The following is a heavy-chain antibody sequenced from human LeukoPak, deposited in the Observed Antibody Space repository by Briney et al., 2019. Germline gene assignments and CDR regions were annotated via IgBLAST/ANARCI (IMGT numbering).Heavy chain of an antibody. CDR1: GYTFTGYY. Sequence: GASVTVSCKASGYTFTGYYMHWVRQAPGQGLEWMGWINPNSGGTNYAQKFQGRVTMTRDTSISTAYMELSRLRSDDTAVYYCARCLGYCSSTRCYTLGYYFGYWGQGTLVTVSS. V-gene: IGHV1-2*02. CDR2: INPNSGGT. CDR3: ARCLGYCSSTRCYTLGYYFGY. D-gene: IGHD2-2*02. J-gene: IGHJ4*02.